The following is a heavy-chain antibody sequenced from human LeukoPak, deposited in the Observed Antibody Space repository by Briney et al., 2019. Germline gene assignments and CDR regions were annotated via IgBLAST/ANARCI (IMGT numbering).Heavy chain of an antibody. D-gene: IGHD3-22*01. Sequence: PGGSLRLSCAASGFTFSSYAMSWVRQVPGKGLEWVSTLTGSGDTTYNADSVKGRFTISRDNSKKTLYLQMNSLRAEDTAVYYCAKAVSYYDSSGSDYWGQGTLVTVSS. V-gene: IGHV3-23*01. CDR3: AKAVSYYDSSGSDY. J-gene: IGHJ4*02. CDR1: GFTFSSYA. CDR2: LTGSGDTT.